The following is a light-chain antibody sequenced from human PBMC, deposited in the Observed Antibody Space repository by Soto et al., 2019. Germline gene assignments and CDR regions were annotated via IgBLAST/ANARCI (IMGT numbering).Light chain of an antibody. CDR3: CSYAGSYTVV. CDR2: DVS. J-gene: IGLJ2*01. Sequence: QPVLTQPRSVSGSPGQSVTISCTGTSSDVGGYKYVSWYQQHPGKAPKLMIYDVSKRPSGVPDRFSGSKSGNTASLTISGLQAEDEADYYCCSYAGSYTVVFGGGTKLTVL. V-gene: IGLV2-11*01. CDR1: SSDVGGYKY.